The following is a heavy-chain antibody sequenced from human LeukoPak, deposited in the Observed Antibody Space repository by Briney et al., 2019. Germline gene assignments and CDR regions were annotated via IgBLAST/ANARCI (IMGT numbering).Heavy chain of an antibody. J-gene: IGHJ4*02. CDR1: GYSFTSFL. D-gene: IGHD5-12*01. CDR3: ARHGVATIPYFDY. CDR2: IYPGDSDT. Sequence: GESLKISCKGSGYSFTSFLIGWVRQMPGKSLEWMGIIYPGDSDTRYSPSFQGQVTISADKSISTACLQWSSLKASDTAMYYCARHGVATIPYFDYWGQGTLVTVSS. V-gene: IGHV5-51*01.